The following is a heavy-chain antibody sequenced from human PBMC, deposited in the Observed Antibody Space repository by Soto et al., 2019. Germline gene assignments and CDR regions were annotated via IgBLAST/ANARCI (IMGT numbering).Heavy chain of an antibody. CDR3: ARQRLWGTSGYYYFEN. J-gene: IGHJ4*02. V-gene: IGHV5-51*01. CDR2: IYPGDSDT. CDR1: GHIFSNYW. Sequence: PRGSLKISCKGSGHIFSNYWIGWVRQMPGKGLEWMGIIYPGDSDTRYSPSFQGQVTITVDKSINTAYLQWSRLKASDTAIYYCARQRLWGTSGYYYFENWGQGTLVTVS. D-gene: IGHD3-22*01.